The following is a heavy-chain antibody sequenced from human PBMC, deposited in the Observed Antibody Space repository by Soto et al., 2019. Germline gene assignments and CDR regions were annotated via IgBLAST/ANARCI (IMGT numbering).Heavy chain of an antibody. Sequence: QPGGSLRLSCAASGFTFSSYGMHWVRQAPGKGLEWVAVISYDGSNKYYADSVKGRFTISRDNSKNTLYLQMNSLRAEDMAVYYCAKERNEDGMDVWGQGTTVTVSS. CDR2: ISYDGSNK. V-gene: IGHV3-30*18. J-gene: IGHJ6*02. D-gene: IGHD1-1*01. CDR1: GFTFSSYG. CDR3: AKERNEDGMDV.